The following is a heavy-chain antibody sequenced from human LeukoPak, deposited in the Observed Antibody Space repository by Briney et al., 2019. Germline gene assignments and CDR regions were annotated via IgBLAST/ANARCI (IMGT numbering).Heavy chain of an antibody. CDR3: NRWHSSGDSYSNV. Sequence: PGGSLRLSCTASGFTFGDYSMNWVRQAPGKGLEWVGFIRSRDGTTEYAASVRGRFTISRDESKGIAYLQMNSLKTEDTAWYYSNRWHSSGDSYSNVWGQGTLVSVSS. J-gene: IGHJ4*02. CDR2: IRSRDGTT. CDR1: GFTFGDYS. V-gene: IGHV3-49*04. D-gene: IGHD3-22*01.